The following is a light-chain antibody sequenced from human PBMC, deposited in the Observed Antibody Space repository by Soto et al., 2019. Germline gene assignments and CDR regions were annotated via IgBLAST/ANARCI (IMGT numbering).Light chain of an antibody. J-gene: IGLJ2*01. CDR3: SSYTSSSIYV. Sequence: QSVLTQPASVSGSPGQSITVSCSGTSSDVGGYNLVSWYQQHPGKAPKLIIYEGTERPSGISPRFSGSKSGNTASLTIPGLQAEDEDDYYCSSYTSSSIYVFGSGNKLT. CDR2: EGT. V-gene: IGLV2-23*01. CDR1: SSDVGGYNL.